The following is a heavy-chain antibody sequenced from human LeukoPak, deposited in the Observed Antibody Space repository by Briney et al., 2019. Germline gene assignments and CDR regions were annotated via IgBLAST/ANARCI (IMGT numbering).Heavy chain of an antibody. CDR1: GFTFSSYA. CDR2: ISGSGGST. D-gene: IGHD6-13*01. V-gene: IGHV3-23*01. CDR3: AKRADAYSSSWYGFDY. Sequence: GGSLRLSCSASGFTFSSYAMHWVRQAPGKGLEWVSAISGSGGSTYYADSVKGRFTISRDNSKNTLYLQMDSLRAEDTAVYYCAKRADAYSSSWYGFDYWGQGTLVTVSS. J-gene: IGHJ4*02.